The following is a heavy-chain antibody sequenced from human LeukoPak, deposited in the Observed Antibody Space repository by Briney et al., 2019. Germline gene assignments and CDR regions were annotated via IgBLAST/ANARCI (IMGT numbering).Heavy chain of an antibody. CDR2: IKQDGSEK. D-gene: IGHD3-16*01. V-gene: IGHV3-7*01. J-gene: IGHJ4*02. CDR1: GFIFSSYW. CDR3: ARAVWGSYPYFDY. Sequence: GGSLRLSCAASGFIFSSYWMSWVRQAPGKGLEWVANIKQDGSEKYYVDSVKGRFTISRDNAKNSLYLQMNSLRAEDTAVYYCARAVWGSYPYFDYWGQGTLVTVSS.